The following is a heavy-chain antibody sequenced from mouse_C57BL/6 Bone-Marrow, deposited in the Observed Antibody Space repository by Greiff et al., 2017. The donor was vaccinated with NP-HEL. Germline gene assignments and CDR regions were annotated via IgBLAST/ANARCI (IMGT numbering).Heavy chain of an antibody. CDR1: GFTFSSYG. J-gene: IGHJ3*01. V-gene: IGHV5-6*01. CDR2: ISSGGSYT. CDR3: ASPYDYDVAWFAY. Sequence: EVQVVESGGDLVKPGGSLKLSCAASGFTFSSYGMSWVRQTPDKRLEWVATISSGGSYTYYPDSVKGRFTISRDNAKNTLYLQMRSLKSEDTAMYFCASPYDYDVAWFAYGGQGNLVTVSA. D-gene: IGHD2-4*01.